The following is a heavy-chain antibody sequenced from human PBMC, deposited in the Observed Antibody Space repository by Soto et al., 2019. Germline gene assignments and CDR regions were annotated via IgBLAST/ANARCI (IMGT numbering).Heavy chain of an antibody. Sequence: SQTLSLTCAVSGYSINSGYYCGWIRQPPGKGLEWTGRMYHSRRTYYSPALKRRVTISVDTSKHQFSLKLSSVTAADTAVYYGARDAYGDYPDYYYYYGMDVCGQGTTVTVSS. CDR1: GYSINSGYY. V-gene: IGHV4-38-2*02. J-gene: IGHJ6*02. CDR2: MYHSRRT. D-gene: IGHD4-17*01. CDR3: ARDAYGDYPDYYYYYGMDV.